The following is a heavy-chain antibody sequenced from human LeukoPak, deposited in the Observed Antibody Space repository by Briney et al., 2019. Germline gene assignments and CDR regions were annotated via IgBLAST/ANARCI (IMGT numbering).Heavy chain of an antibody. Sequence: PGGSLRLSCAASGFTFDDYAMHWVRQAPGKGLGWVSLISGDGGSTYYADSVKGRFTISRDNSKNSLYLQMNSLRTEDTALYYCAKDWSGYDWGAFDIWGQGTMVTVSS. CDR1: GFTFDDYA. CDR3: AKDWSGYDWGAFDI. D-gene: IGHD5-12*01. CDR2: ISGDGGST. J-gene: IGHJ3*02. V-gene: IGHV3-43*02.